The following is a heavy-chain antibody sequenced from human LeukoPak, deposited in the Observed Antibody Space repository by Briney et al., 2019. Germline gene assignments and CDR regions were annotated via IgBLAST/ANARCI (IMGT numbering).Heavy chain of an antibody. Sequence: SVKVSCKASGGTFSSYAISWVRQAPGQGLEWMGRIIPILGIANYAQKFQGRVTITADKSTSTAYMELSSLRSEDTAVYYCARDGFGDFWSGYYKGYYYYYMDVWGKGTTVTVSS. CDR2: IIPILGIA. CDR1: GGTFSSYA. J-gene: IGHJ6*03. D-gene: IGHD3-3*01. CDR3: ARDGFGDFWSGYYKGYYYYYMDV. V-gene: IGHV1-69*04.